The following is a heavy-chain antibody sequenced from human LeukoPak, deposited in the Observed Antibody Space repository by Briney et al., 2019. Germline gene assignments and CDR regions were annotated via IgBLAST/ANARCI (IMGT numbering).Heavy chain of an antibody. CDR2: IRYDGSDK. V-gene: IGHV3-30*02. Sequence: GGSLRLSCAASGFTFSSYGMHWVRQAPGKGLEWVAFIRYDGSDKYYADSVKGRFTISRDNSKNTLYLQMNSLRAEDTAVYYCAKDSKTYSGSYGVDYWGQGTLVTVSS. D-gene: IGHD1-26*01. J-gene: IGHJ4*02. CDR1: GFTFSSYG. CDR3: AKDSKTYSGSYGVDY.